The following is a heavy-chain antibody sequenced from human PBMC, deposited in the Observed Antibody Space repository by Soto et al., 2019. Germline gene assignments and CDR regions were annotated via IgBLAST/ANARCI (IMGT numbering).Heavy chain of an antibody. Sequence: PGGSLRLSCAASGFTFGGYSMNWVRQAPGKGLEWISYISSLSSPRYYAESVEGRFIISRDNAKNSLYLQMNSLRDEDTAVYFYVREDILGARSFDYWGQGTRVTVYS. V-gene: IGHV3-48*02. J-gene: IGHJ4*02. D-gene: IGHD1-26*01. CDR2: ISSLSSPR. CDR3: VREDILGARSFDY. CDR1: GFTFGGYS.